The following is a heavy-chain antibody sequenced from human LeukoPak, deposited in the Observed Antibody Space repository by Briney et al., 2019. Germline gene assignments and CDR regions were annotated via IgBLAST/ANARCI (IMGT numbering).Heavy chain of an antibody. CDR1: GFTFSTYA. Sequence: PGGSLRLSCVDSGFTFSTYAMAWVRQAPGKGLEWVSTISANGGRTFYADSVRGRFTISRDTSKNTLYLQMNSLRAEDTAVYYCARKPSMENWFDPWGQGTLVTVSS. V-gene: IGHV3-23*01. CDR3: ARKPSMENWFDP. D-gene: IGHD1-14*01. J-gene: IGHJ5*02. CDR2: ISANGGRT.